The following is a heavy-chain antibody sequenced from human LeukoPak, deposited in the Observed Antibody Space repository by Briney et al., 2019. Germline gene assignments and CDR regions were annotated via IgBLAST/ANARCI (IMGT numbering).Heavy chain of an antibody. CDR1: GYTFTSYG. CDR2: INPNSGGT. Sequence: ASVKVSCKASGYTFTSYGISWVRQAPGQGLEWMGWINPNSGGTNYAQKFQGRVTMTRDTSISTAYMELSRLRSDDTAVYYCARDRGAGYYYMDVWGKGTTVTVSS. CDR3: ARDRGAGYYYMDV. J-gene: IGHJ6*03. V-gene: IGHV1-2*02. D-gene: IGHD3-10*01.